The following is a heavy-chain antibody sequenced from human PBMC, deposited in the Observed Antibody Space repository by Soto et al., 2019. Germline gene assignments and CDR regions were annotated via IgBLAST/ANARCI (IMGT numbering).Heavy chain of an antibody. Sequence: QMEQSGAEVRKPWSSVRVACKPSGGSLTSYPMAWVRQAPGQGVAGMGGIIPIHGTTEYAQKVQGRVISTADESTTRATLELTGLTSEDTDVYYCARVWGLVSGGQGNLVTVSS. D-gene: IGHD3-16*01. CDR3: ARVWGLVS. V-gene: IGHV1-69*01. CDR1: GGSLTSYP. J-gene: IGHJ4*02. CDR2: IIPIHGTT.